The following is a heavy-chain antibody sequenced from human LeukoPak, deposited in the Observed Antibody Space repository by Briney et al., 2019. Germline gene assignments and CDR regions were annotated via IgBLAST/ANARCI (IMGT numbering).Heavy chain of an antibody. D-gene: IGHD4-17*01. Sequence: GESLKISCKGSGYTFTTHWIGWVRQMPGKGLEWMGVIYPGDSDIRYSPSFQGQVTISADKSVNTAYLLWSSLKASDTAIYYCARISTTFTTLHPTGCFDLWGRGTLVTVSS. J-gene: IGHJ2*01. V-gene: IGHV5-51*01. CDR1: GYTFTTHW. CDR2: IYPGDSDI. CDR3: ARISTTFTTLHPTGCFDL.